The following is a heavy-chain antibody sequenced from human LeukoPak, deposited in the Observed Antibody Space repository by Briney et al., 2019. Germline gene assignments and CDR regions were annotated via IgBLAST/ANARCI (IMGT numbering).Heavy chain of an antibody. J-gene: IGHJ6*02. V-gene: IGHV1-3*01. CDR3: ARADVLLWFGEPSGMDV. CDR1: GYTFTSYA. D-gene: IGHD3-10*01. Sequence: ASVKVSCKASGYTFTSYAMHWVRQAPGQRLEWMGWINAGNGNTKYSQKFQGRVTITRDTSASTAYMELSSLRSEDTAVYYCARADVLLWFGEPSGMDVWGQGATVTVSS. CDR2: INAGNGNT.